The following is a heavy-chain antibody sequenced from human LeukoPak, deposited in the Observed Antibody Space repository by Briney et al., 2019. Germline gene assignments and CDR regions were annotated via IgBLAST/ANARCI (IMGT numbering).Heavy chain of an antibody. Sequence: GESLKISCKGSGYSFTSYWIGWVRQMPGKGLEWMGIIYPGDSGTRYSPSFQGQVTISADKSISTAYLQWSGLKASDTAMYFCARLEALGTYWFDPWGQGTLVTVSS. J-gene: IGHJ5*02. CDR3: ARLEALGTYWFDP. CDR1: GYSFTSYW. D-gene: IGHD6-13*01. CDR2: IYPGDSGT. V-gene: IGHV5-51*01.